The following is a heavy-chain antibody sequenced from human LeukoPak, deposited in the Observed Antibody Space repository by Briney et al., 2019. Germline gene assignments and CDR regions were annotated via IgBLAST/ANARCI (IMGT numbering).Heavy chain of an antibody. CDR2: IYYSGST. Sequence: PSETLSLTCTVSGGSISSYYWSWIRQPPGKGLEWIGYIYYSGSTNYNPSLKSRVTISVDTSKNQFSLKLSSVTAADTAAYYCARVQAAAGTRYYYYGMDVWGQGTTVTVSS. D-gene: IGHD6-13*01. CDR3: ARVQAAAGTRYYYYGMDV. J-gene: IGHJ6*02. V-gene: IGHV4-59*08. CDR1: GGSISSYY.